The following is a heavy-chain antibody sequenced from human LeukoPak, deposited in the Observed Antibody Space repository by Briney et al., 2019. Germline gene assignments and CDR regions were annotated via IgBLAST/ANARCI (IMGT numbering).Heavy chain of an antibody. Sequence: GGSLRLSCVASGFTFSNYWMSWVRQAPGKGLEWLANMKQEGGMKYYVVSVRGRFTISRDNAKNSLYLQMDSLRAEDTAVYYCASLDTAPVPRGGYWGQGTLVTVSS. CDR3: ASLDTAPVPRGGY. CDR2: MKQEGGMK. J-gene: IGHJ4*02. CDR1: GFTFSNYW. V-gene: IGHV3-7*01. D-gene: IGHD5-18*01.